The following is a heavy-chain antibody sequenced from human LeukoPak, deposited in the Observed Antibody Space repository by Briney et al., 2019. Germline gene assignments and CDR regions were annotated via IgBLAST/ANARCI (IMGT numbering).Heavy chain of an antibody. CDR2: IYHSGRT. Sequence: SETLSLTCTVSGGSISSGGYYWSWIRQPPGKGLEWIGYIYHSGRTYYNPSLKSRVTISVDRSKNQFSLKLSSVTAADTAVYYCARVPSRDCSSTSCPFDYGGQRTLVTVSS. D-gene: IGHD2-2*01. J-gene: IGHJ4*02. V-gene: IGHV4-30-2*01. CDR3: ARVPSRDCSSTSCPFDY. CDR1: GGSISSGGYY.